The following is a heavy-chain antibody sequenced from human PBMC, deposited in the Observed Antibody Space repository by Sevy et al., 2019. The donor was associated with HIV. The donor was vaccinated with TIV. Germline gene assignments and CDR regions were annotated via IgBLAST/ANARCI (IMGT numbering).Heavy chain of an antibody. CDR3: AKDHIVVVPAAKGGDAFDI. CDR1: GFTFSSYA. J-gene: IGHJ3*02. V-gene: IGHV3-23*01. CDR2: ISGSGGST. Sequence: GGSLRLSCAASGFTFSSYAMSWVRQAQGKGLEWVSAISGSGGSTYYADSVKGRFTISRDNSKNTLYLQMNSLRAEDTAVYYCAKDHIVVVPAAKGGDAFDIWGQGTMVTVSS. D-gene: IGHD2-2*01.